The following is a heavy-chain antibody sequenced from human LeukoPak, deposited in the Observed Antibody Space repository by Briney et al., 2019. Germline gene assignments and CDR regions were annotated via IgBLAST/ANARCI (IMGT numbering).Heavy chain of an antibody. D-gene: IGHD2-15*01. CDR3: ARDRGSYCSGGSCHFFDY. V-gene: IGHV3-7*01. CDR2: IKQDGSEK. Sequence: GGSLRLSCATSGFTFRSYWMSWVRQAPGKGLEWVANIKQDGSEKYNVDSVKGRFTISRDNAKNSLYLQMNSLRAEDPAVYYCARDRGSYCSGGSCHFFDYWGQGTLVTVSS. CDR1: GFTFRSYW. J-gene: IGHJ4*02.